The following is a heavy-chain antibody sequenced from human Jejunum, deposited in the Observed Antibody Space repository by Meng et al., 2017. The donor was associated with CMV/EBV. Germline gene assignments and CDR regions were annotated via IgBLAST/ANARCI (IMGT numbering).Heavy chain of an antibody. CDR3: AKHAVANTLLGWFDP. J-gene: IGHJ5*02. Sequence: SAYIFANSCIGWVRHMPGKGLELMGVIYPYNSETRYSTSFQGQVTISVNKSISTAYLQCRSLKVSASAIYFCAKHAVANTLLGWFDPWGQGTLVTVSS. CDR2: IYPYNSET. V-gene: IGHV5-51*01. D-gene: IGHD6-19*01. CDR1: AYIFANSC.